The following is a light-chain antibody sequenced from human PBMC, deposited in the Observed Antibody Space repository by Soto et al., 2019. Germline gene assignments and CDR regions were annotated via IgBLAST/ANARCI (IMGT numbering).Light chain of an antibody. Sequence: DIQMTQSPSSLSASVGDRVTITCQASQDISNYLNWYQQKPGKAPKLLIYDPSNLETGVPSRFSGSGSGTDFTFTISSLHPEDIATYYCQQYDNPNLTVTFGGGTKVEIK. CDR2: DPS. V-gene: IGKV1-33*01. J-gene: IGKJ4*01. CDR3: QQYDNPNLTVT. CDR1: QDISNY.